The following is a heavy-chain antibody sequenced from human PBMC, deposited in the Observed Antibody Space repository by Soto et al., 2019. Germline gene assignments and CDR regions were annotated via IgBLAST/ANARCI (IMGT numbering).Heavy chain of an antibody. D-gene: IGHD1-7*01. Sequence: GGSLKLSCAASGFTFSSYSMNWVRQAPGKGLEWVSSISSSSSYIYYADSVKGRFTISRDNAKNSLYLQMDSLRAEDTAVYYCARDSRTGTIDYWGQGTLVTVSS. CDR1: GFTFSSYS. CDR3: ARDSRTGTIDY. CDR2: ISSSSSYI. V-gene: IGHV3-21*01. J-gene: IGHJ4*02.